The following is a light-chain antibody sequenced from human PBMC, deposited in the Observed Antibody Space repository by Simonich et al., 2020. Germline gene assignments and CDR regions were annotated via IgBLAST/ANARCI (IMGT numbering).Light chain of an antibody. CDR1: RSVSSSY. J-gene: IGKJ2*01. Sequence: EIVLTQSPGTLSLSTGERATLSCRASRSVSSSYLAWYQQKPGLAIRLLIYDASSRATGIPDRFSGSGSGTDFTLTISRLEPEDFAVYYCQQRSNWYTFGQGTKLEIK. CDR2: DAS. CDR3: QQRSNWYT. V-gene: IGKV3D-20*02.